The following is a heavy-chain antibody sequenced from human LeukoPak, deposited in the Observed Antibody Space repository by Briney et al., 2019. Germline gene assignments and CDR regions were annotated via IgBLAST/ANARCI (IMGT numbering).Heavy chain of an antibody. CDR1: GFTFDDYA. CDR2: ISWNSGSI. J-gene: IGHJ3*02. CDR3: ARGPNPFDI. Sequence: GGSLRLSCAASGFTFDDYAMHWVRQAPGKGLEGVSGISWNSGSIVYPDSVKGRFTISRDNSKNTLYLQMNSLRAEDTAVYYCARGPNPFDIWGQGTMVTVSS. V-gene: IGHV3-9*01.